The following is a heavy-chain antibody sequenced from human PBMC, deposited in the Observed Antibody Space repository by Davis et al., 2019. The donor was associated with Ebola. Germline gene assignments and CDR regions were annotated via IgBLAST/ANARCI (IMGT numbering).Heavy chain of an antibody. Sequence: ASVKVSCKASGYRFTSYYMHWVRQAPGQGLEWMGIINPITGGTSYAQNFQVRVNTTRDTSTSTVYMELSSLRSEDTAAYYCAREGGRYYDSSGYVFDIWGQGTMVKVSS. J-gene: IGHJ3*02. CDR2: INPITGGT. CDR1: GYRFTSYY. CDR3: AREGGRYYDSSGYVFDI. V-gene: IGHV1-46*01. D-gene: IGHD3-22*01.